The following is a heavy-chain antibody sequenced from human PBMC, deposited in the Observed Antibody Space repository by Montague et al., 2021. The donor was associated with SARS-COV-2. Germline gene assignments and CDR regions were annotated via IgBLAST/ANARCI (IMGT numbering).Heavy chain of an antibody. CDR2: TYYRSQWYN. CDR3: ARSQHCGGGRCYSLSWFDP. D-gene: IGHD2-15*01. Sequence: CAISGDSVSSNSAAWDWIRQSPSRGLEWLGRTYYRSQWYNDYAVSVGSRIAINPDTSKNHFSLQLDSVTPEDTAVYNCARSQHCGGGRCYSLSWFDPWGQGTLVIVSS. J-gene: IGHJ5*02. CDR1: GDSVSSNSAA. V-gene: IGHV6-1*01.